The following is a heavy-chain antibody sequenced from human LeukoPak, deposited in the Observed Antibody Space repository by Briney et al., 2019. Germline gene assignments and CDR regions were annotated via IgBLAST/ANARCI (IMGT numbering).Heavy chain of an antibody. V-gene: IGHV3-23*01. CDR3: AKDGSSSWYAESFDY. J-gene: IGHJ4*02. Sequence: GGSLRLSCAASGFTFSSYAMSWVRQAPGKGLERVSAISGSGGSTYYADSVKGRFTISRDNSKNTLYLQMNSLRAEDTAVYYCAKDGSSSWYAESFDYWGQGTLVTVSS. CDR1: GFTFSSYA. D-gene: IGHD6-13*01. CDR2: ISGSGGST.